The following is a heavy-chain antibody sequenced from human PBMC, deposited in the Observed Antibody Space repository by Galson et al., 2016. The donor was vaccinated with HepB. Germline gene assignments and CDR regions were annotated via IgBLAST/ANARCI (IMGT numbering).Heavy chain of an antibody. D-gene: IGHD6-19*01. CDR1: GFTFSTFA. CDR2: ISYDGSNK. V-gene: IGHV3-30*04. CDR3: ARERVQWLVRVPWFDP. Sequence: SLRLSCAASGFTFSTFAMHWVRQAPGKGLEWVAFISYDGSNKYYADSVKGRFTISRDNSKNTLYLQMNSLKTEDTAVYYCARERVQWLVRVPWFDPWGQGTLVTVSS. J-gene: IGHJ5*02.